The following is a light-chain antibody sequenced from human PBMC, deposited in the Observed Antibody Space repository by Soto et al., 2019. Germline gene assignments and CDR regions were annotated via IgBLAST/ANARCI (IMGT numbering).Light chain of an antibody. CDR1: SSDVGSYNY. V-gene: IGLV2-14*01. CDR3: SSYTNSGTYV. J-gene: IGLJ1*01. Sequence: QSALPQPASVSGSPGQSITISCTGTSSDVGSYNYVSWYQQDPGKAPKLIFYDVSNRPSGVSDRFSVSKSGNTASLTISNLQAEDEAAYYCSSYTNSGTYVFGTGTKVTVL. CDR2: DVS.